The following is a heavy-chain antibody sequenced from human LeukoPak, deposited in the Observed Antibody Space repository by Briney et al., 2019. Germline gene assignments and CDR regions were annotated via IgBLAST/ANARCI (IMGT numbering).Heavy chain of an antibody. V-gene: IGHV1-2*02. D-gene: IGHD4-11*01. CDR1: GYTFTRYY. Sequence: ASVKVSCKPSGYTFTRYYIHWVRQAPGQGLEWIGWINPNNGGTNYAQKFQGRLTMSRDTSISTAYMELSRLTSDDTAVYYCARDAIVRDYSNSDYWGQGTLVTVSS. J-gene: IGHJ4*02. CDR2: INPNNGGT. CDR3: ARDAIVRDYSNSDY.